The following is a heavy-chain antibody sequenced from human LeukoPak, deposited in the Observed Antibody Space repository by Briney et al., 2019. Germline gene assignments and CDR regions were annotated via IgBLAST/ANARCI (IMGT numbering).Heavy chain of an antibody. V-gene: IGHV4-34*01. J-gene: IGHJ4*02. CDR2: INHSGST. CDR1: GGSFSGYY. Sequence: SSETLSLTCAVYGGSFSGYYWSWIRQPPGKGLEWIGEINHSGSTNYNPSLKSRVTISVDTSKNQLSLKLSSVTAADTAVYYCARGPYCSSTSCYWRHFDYWGQGTLVTVSS. CDR3: ARGPYCSSTSCYWRHFDY. D-gene: IGHD2-2*01.